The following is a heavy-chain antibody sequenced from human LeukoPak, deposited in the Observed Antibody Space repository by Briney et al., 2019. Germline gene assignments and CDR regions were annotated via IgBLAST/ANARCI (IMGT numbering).Heavy chain of an antibody. V-gene: IGHV1-2*02. Sequence: SVKVSCKASGYTFTGYYMHWVRQAPGQGLEWMGWINPNSGGTNYAQKLQGRVTMTTDTSTSTAYMELRSLRSDDTAVYYCARANQAVDAFDIWGQGTMVTVSS. CDR2: INPNSGGT. J-gene: IGHJ3*02. D-gene: IGHD4-17*01. CDR3: ARANQAVDAFDI. CDR1: GYTFTGYY.